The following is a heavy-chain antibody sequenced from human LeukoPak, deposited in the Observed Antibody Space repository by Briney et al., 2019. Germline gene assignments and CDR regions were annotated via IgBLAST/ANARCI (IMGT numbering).Heavy chain of an antibody. CDR3: ARESGGSYYDY. Sequence: SETLSLTCTVSGGSISSYYWSWIRQPPGKGLEWIGYIYYSGRTNHNPSLKSGVTISVDTSKNQVSLKVSSVTAADTAVYYCARESGGSYYDYWGQGTPVTVSS. CDR1: GGSISSYY. V-gene: IGHV4-59*01. J-gene: IGHJ4*02. CDR2: IYYSGRT. D-gene: IGHD3-16*01.